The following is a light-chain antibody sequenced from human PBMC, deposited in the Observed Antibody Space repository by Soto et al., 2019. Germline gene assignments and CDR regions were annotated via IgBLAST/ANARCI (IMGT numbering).Light chain of an antibody. V-gene: IGKV2-30*01. CDR1: QSLVSSDGNTY. J-gene: IGKJ2*01. Sequence: DVVMTQSPLSLPVTLGQPASISCRSSQSLVSSDGNTYLEWFQQRPGQSPRRLIYTVSNRDSRVPERFSGSGSGTDFTLEINRLEAEDVGVYYCMQHAHWPHTFGQGTKLEIE. CDR2: TVS. CDR3: MQHAHWPHT.